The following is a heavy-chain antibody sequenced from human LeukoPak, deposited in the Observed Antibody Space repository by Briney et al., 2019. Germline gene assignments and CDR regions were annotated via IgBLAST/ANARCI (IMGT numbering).Heavy chain of an antibody. CDR2: ISYDGSNK. Sequence: GGSLRLSCAASGFTFSSYGMHWVRQAPGKGLEWVAVISYDGSNKYYADSVKGRFTISRDNSKNTLYLQMNSLRAEDTAVYYCAKDHADSYYYYMDVWGKGTTVTVSS. CDR3: AKDHADSYYYYMDV. J-gene: IGHJ6*03. V-gene: IGHV3-30*18. CDR1: GFTFSSYG.